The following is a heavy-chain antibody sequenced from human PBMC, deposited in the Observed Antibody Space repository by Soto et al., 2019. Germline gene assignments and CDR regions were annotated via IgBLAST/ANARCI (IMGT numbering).Heavy chain of an antibody. CDR2: ISYDGSNK. CDR1: GFTFSSYA. CDR3: XXXXXXXXWFDY. D-gene: IGHD5-18*01. V-gene: IGHV3-30-3*01. Sequence: QVPLVESGGGVVQPGRSLRLSCAASGFTFSSYAMHWVRQAPGKGLEWVAVISYDGSNKYYADSVKGRFTISRDNSKDTLYLQXXXLRAXXTAVXXXXXXXXXXXWFDYWGQGTLVTVSS. J-gene: IGHJ4*02.